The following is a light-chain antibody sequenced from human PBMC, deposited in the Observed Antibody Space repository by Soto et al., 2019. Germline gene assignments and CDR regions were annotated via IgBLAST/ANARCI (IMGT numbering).Light chain of an antibody. Sequence: SYELTQPPSVSVAPGKTARISCGGNNIGSKSVHWYQRKPGQAPVLVIYSDPALPSVIPERFSGSNSGNTATLTISRVEAGDEADYYCQVWDSSSAQVVFGGGTKLTVL. CDR2: SDP. CDR3: QVWDSSSAQVV. CDR1: NIGSKS. V-gene: IGLV3-21*04. J-gene: IGLJ2*01.